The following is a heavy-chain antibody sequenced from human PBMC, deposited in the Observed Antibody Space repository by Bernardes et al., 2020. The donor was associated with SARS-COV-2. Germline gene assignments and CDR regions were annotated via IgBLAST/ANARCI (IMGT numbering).Heavy chain of an antibody. CDR3: ATVVGYGYGGGWFDP. V-gene: IGHV1-18*01. CDR2: ISADNGNT. D-gene: IGHD5-18*01. Sequence: ASVKVSCKASGYTFTSYGMSWVRQAPGQGLEWMGWISADNGNTNYAQKFQGRVTMTTDTSTRTAYMELRSLRSDDTAVYYCATVVGYGYGGGWFDPWGQGTLVTVSS. CDR1: GYTFTSYG. J-gene: IGHJ5*02.